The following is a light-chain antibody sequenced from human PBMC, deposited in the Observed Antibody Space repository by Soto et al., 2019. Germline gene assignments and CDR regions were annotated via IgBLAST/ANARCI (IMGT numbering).Light chain of an antibody. J-gene: IGKJ3*01. CDR3: QQYDDWPLT. Sequence: VMTQSPATLSVSPGEGATLSCWASQSVGRSLAWYRQKPGQAPRLLMFDSSTRATGIPAKFSGSGSGTEFTLTISSLQSEDFAIYYCQQYDDWPLTFGPGTKLDI. V-gene: IGKV3-15*01. CDR2: DSS. CDR1: QSVGRS.